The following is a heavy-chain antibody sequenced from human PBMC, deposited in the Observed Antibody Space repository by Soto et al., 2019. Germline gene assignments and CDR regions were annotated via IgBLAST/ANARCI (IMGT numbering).Heavy chain of an antibody. V-gene: IGHV4-39*01. J-gene: IGHJ4*02. Sequence: QLQLQESGPGLVKPSETLSLTCTVSGDSVTISDYYWGWIRQPPGKGLEWIGSIHYSGSTYYNPALKSRVTISGATSKKQFSLKPTSVTAADAAVYYCAAHDSGGYYAEYWGQGTLVTVSA. CDR1: GDSVTISDYY. CDR3: AAHDSGGYYAEY. D-gene: IGHD3-22*01. CDR2: IHYSGST.